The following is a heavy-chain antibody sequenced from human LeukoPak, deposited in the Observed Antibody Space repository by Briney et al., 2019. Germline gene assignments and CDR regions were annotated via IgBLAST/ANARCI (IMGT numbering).Heavy chain of an antibody. CDR2: IANSGSSI. V-gene: IGHV3-11*04. CDR3: ARVLHSRDPWLVPFDY. Sequence: SGGFLRLSCAASGFTFSDYYMSWIRQAPGKGLEWVSYIANSGSSIYYADSVKGRFTISRDNAKNSLYLQMNSLRAEDTAVYYCARVLHSRDPWLVPFDYWGQGTLVTVSS. CDR1: GFTFSDYY. J-gene: IGHJ4*02. D-gene: IGHD6-19*01.